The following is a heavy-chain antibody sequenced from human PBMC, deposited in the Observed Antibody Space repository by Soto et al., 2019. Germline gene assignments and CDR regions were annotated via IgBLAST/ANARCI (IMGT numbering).Heavy chain of an antibody. J-gene: IGHJ4*02. CDR1: GFTFSSYA. Sequence: GGSLRLSCAASGFTFSSYAMSWVRQAPGKGLEWVSAISGSGGSTYYADSVKGRFTISRDNSKNTLYLQMNSLRAEDTAVYYCAKAYSSSWSSTIPFDYWGQGTLVTVSS. CDR3: AKAYSSSWSSTIPFDY. D-gene: IGHD6-13*01. CDR2: ISGSGGST. V-gene: IGHV3-23*01.